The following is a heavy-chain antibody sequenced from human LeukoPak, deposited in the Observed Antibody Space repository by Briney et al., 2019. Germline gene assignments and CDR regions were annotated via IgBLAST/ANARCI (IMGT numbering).Heavy chain of an antibody. J-gene: IGHJ4*02. CDR3: AKDQEAITMVRGELDY. V-gene: IGHV3-23*01. Sequence: PGGSLRLSCAASGFTFSSYAMSWVRQAPGKGLEWVSAIIGSGGSTYYADSVKGRFTISRDNSKNTLYLQMNSLRAEDTAVYYCAKDQEAITMVRGELDYWGQGTLVTVSS. CDR1: GFTFSSYA. CDR2: IIGSGGST. D-gene: IGHD3-10*01.